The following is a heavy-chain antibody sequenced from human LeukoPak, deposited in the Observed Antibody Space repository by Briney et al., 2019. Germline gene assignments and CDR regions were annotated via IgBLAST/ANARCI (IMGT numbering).Heavy chain of an antibody. CDR1: GFTFSNAW. CDR2: IKSKTDGGTT. Sequence: GGSLRLSCAASGFTFSNAWMSWVRQAPGKGLEWVGRIKSKTDGGTTDYAAPVKGRFTISRDDSKNTLYLQMNSLKTEDTAVYYCTTDWAGLWWEGPSSSSWYGGLFQKPWGQGTLVTVSS. D-gene: IGHD6-13*01. V-gene: IGHV3-15*01. CDR3: TTDWAGLWWEGPSSSSWYGGLFQKP. J-gene: IGHJ5*02.